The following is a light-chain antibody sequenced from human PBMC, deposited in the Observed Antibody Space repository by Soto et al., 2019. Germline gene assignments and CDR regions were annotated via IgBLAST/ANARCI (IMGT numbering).Light chain of an antibody. J-gene: IGLJ2*01. CDR2: DVS. V-gene: IGLV2-14*01. CDR3: SSYTSSSVV. CDR1: SSDVGGYNY. Sequence: QSVLTQPASVSGSPGQSITISCTGTSSDVGGYNYVSWYQQHPGKAPKLMIYDVSNRPSGVSNRFSGSKSGNTASLIISGVQAEDEADYYCSSYTSSSVVFGGGTKVTVL.